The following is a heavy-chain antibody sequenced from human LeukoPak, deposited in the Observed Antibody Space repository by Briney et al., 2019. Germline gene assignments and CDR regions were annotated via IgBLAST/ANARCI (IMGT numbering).Heavy chain of an antibody. Sequence: ASVKVSCKASGYSFIDYYIHWVRQAPGQGLEWMGIINPSGGSTSYAQKFQGRVTMTRDTSTSTVYMELSSLRSEDTAVYYCARRDPQLSAFDIWGQGTMVTVSS. CDR1: GYSFIDYY. V-gene: IGHV1-46*01. J-gene: IGHJ3*02. CDR2: INPSGGST. CDR3: ARRDPQLSAFDI.